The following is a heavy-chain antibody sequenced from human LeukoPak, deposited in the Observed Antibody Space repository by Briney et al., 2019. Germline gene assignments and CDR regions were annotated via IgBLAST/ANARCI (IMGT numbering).Heavy chain of an antibody. V-gene: IGHV4-39*01. D-gene: IGHD2-2*01. J-gene: IGHJ4*02. Sequence: GSLRLSCAASGFTFSSYSMNWVRQPPGKGLEWIGSIYYSGSTYYNPSLKSRVTISVDTSKNQFSLKLSSVTAADTAVYYCARQRTYDIVVARDFDYWGQGTLVTVSS. CDR2: IYYSGST. CDR1: GFTFSSYSMN. CDR3: ARQRTYDIVVARDFDY.